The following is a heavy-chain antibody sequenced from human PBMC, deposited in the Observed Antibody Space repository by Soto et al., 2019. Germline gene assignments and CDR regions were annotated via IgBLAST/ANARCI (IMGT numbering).Heavy chain of an antibody. D-gene: IGHD3-10*01. V-gene: IGHV4-31*03. CDR1: GGSISSDGNY. Sequence: QVQLQESGPGLVKSSQTLSLTCTVSGGSISSDGNYWSWIRQHPGKGLEWIGYIYYSGSTNYNPSLQSRVTISVDTSKNQFSPKLNSVTAADTAVYYCARARMVRGIIYYYGMDVWGQGTTVTVSS. J-gene: IGHJ6*02. CDR2: IYYSGST. CDR3: ARARMVRGIIYYYGMDV.